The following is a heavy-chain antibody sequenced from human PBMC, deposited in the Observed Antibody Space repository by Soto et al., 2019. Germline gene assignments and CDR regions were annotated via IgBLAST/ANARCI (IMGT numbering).Heavy chain of an antibody. V-gene: IGHV1-69*01. D-gene: IGHD2-2*01. CDR2: IIPIPGTA. Sequence: QVQLVQSGAEVKKPGSSVKVSCKASGGTFSSYAISWVRQAPGQGLEWMGGIIPIPGTANYAQKFQGRVTITAYESTSTAYMELSSMRSEDTAVYYFARSQGSSTSLEIYFYYYYGMDVCGQGTTVIV. CDR1: GGTFSSYA. J-gene: IGHJ6*02. CDR3: ARSQGSSTSLEIYFYYYYGMDV.